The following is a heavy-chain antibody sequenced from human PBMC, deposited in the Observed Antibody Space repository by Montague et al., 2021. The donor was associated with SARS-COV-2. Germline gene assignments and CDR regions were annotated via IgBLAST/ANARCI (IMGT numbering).Heavy chain of an antibody. CDR2: ISIAGDKT. CDR3: ANEEVPNDY. V-gene: IGHV3-23*01. CDR1: GFTFRKNA. Sequence: SLRLSCAVSGFTFRKNAMSWVRQAPGKGLEGGSGISIAGDKTYYADSVKGRFTISRDNSRNTVYLQLNTLRAEDTATYYCANEEVPNDYWGRGTLVTVSS. J-gene: IGHJ4*02.